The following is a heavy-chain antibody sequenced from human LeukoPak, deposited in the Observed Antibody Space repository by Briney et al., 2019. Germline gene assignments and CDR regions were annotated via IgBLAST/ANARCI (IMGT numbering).Heavy chain of an antibody. Sequence: GGSLKLSCAASGFTFSSYAMHWVRQAPGKGLEWVAVISYDGSNKYYADSVKGRFTISRDNSKNTLYLQMNSLRAEDTAVYYCARDRDYGDYAAGYWGQGTLVTVSS. V-gene: IGHV3-30*01. J-gene: IGHJ4*02. D-gene: IGHD4-17*01. CDR3: ARDRDYGDYAAGY. CDR2: ISYDGSNK. CDR1: GFTFSSYA.